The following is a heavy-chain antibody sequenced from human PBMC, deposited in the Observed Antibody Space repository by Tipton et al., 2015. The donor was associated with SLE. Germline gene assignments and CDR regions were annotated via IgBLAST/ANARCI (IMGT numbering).Heavy chain of an antibody. Sequence: TLSLTCSVSGVSISTYYWSWIRQSPGKGLEWIGFFYFSGSSQYNPSLKSPVTLSIDTSKNQFSLKMRSVTAADTAVYYCAIPTVGATGGFDSWGHGTLVIVSS. J-gene: IGHJ4*01. CDR3: AIPTVGATGGFDS. D-gene: IGHD1-26*01. CDR1: GVSISTYY. V-gene: IGHV4-59*12. CDR2: FYFSGSS.